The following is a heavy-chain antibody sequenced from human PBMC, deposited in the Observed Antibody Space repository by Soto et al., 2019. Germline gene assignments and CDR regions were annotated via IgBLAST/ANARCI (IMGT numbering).Heavy chain of an antibody. Sequence: GGSMRLSCTASAFSFRNYAMTWVRQSPGKGLEWDSRFSDVGQATYSADSVKGRFTISTDDSKNTLFLQMDNLRAEETADYFCVKGSRPIPNVSGLIYGRYWGQGTLVTVSS. J-gene: IGHJ4*02. D-gene: IGHD6-19*01. V-gene: IGHV3-23*01. CDR3: VKGSRPIPNVSGLIYGRY. CDR1: AFSFRNYA. CDR2: FSDVGQAT.